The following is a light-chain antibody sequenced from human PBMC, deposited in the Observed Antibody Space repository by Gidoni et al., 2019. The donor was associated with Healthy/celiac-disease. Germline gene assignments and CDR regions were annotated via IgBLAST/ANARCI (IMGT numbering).Light chain of an antibody. CDR2: WAS. J-gene: IGKJ3*01. Sequence: DIVLTQSPDSLAVSLGERATINCKSSQSVLYSSNNRNYLAWYQQKPGQPPKLLIYWASTRESGVPDRYSGSGSGTDFTLTISSLQAEDEAVDYCQQYYGTPLTCXPXTKVDIK. CDR3: QQYYGTPLT. CDR1: QSVLYSSNNRNY. V-gene: IGKV4-1*01.